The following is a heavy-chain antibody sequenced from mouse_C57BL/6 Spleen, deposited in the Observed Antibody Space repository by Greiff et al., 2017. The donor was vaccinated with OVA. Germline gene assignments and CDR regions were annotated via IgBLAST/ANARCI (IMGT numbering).Heavy chain of an antibody. CDR2: IHPNSGST. CDR1: GYTFTSYW. Sequence: QVQLQQPGAELVKPGASVKLSCKASGYTFTSYWMHWVKQRPGQGLEWIGMIHPNSGSTNYNEKFKSKATLTVDTSSSTAYMQLSSLTSEDSAVYYCARSPDYDVDYWGQGTTLTVSS. CDR3: ARSPDYDVDY. V-gene: IGHV1-64*01. J-gene: IGHJ2*01. D-gene: IGHD2-4*01.